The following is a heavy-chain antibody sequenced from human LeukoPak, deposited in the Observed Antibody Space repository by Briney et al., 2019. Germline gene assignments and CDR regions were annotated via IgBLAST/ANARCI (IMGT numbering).Heavy chain of an antibody. CDR1: GFPFSSYW. J-gene: IGHJ4*02. V-gene: IGHV3-7*04. Sequence: GGSLRLSCVASGFPFSSYWMTWVRQAPGKGLEWVANIKQDGSKKPYVDSVKGRFTISRDNAKNSLYLQMNSLRAEDTAIYYCTRVGYIDEGIDYWGQGTLVTVSS. D-gene: IGHD5-24*01. CDR2: IKQDGSKK. CDR3: TRVGYIDEGIDY.